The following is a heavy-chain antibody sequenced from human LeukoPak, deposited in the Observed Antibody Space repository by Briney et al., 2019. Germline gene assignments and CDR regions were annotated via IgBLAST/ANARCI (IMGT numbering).Heavy chain of an antibody. CDR2: IYPGDSDT. Sequence: GESLKISCKGSGYNFTIRWIGWVRQMPGKGLEWMGIIYPGDSDTRYNPSFQGQITISADKSISTAYVQWSSLKASDTAMYYCARSHDYSNYVAFWSQGTLVTVSS. CDR3: ARSHDYSNYVAF. D-gene: IGHD4-11*01. J-gene: IGHJ4*02. CDR1: GYNFTIRW. V-gene: IGHV5-51*01.